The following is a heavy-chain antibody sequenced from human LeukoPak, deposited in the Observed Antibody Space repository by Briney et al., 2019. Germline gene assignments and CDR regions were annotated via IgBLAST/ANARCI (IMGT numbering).Heavy chain of an antibody. CDR3: ARYLGSSWYYYFDY. Sequence: SETLSLTCTVSGGSISSSSYYWGWIRQPPGKGLEWIGSIYYSGSTYYNPSLKSRVTISVDMSKNQFSLKLSSVTAADTAVYYCARYLGSSWYYYFDYWGQGTLVTVSS. V-gene: IGHV4-39*01. J-gene: IGHJ4*02. CDR1: GGSISSSSYY. CDR2: IYYSGST. D-gene: IGHD6-13*01.